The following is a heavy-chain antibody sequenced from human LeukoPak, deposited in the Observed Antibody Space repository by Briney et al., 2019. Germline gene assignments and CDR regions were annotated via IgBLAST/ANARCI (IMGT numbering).Heavy chain of an antibody. Sequence: GGSLRLSCAASGFTFSSYDMHWVRQATGKGLEWVSAIGIAGDTYYPGSVKGRFTISRENAKNSLYLQMNSLRAGDTAVYYCARDWADGEDGMDVWGQGTTVTVSS. CDR2: IGIAGDT. CDR1: GFTFSSYD. V-gene: IGHV3-13*01. D-gene: IGHD3-10*01. CDR3: ARDWADGEDGMDV. J-gene: IGHJ6*02.